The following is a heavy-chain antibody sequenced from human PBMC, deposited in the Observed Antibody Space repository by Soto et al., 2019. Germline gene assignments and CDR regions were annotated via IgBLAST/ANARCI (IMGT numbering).Heavy chain of an antibody. Sequence: SQTLPLTGAISWGSVSSNSAAWNWIRQSPSRGLEWLGRTYYRSKWYNDYAVSVKSRITINPDTSKNQFSLQLNSVTPEDTAVYYCARGAGGSFYVDYWGQGTLVTVSS. D-gene: IGHD2-8*02. J-gene: IGHJ4*02. CDR3: ARGAGGSFYVDY. CDR2: TYYRSKWYN. V-gene: IGHV6-1*01. CDR1: WGSVSSNSAA.